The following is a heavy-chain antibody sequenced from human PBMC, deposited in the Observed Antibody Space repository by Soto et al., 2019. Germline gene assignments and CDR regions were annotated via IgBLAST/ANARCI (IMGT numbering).Heavy chain of an antibody. CDR2: IYYSGST. Sequence: SETLSLTCTVSGGSISSGGYYWSWIRQHPGKGLEWNGYIYYSGSTYYNPSLKSRVTISVDTSKNQFSLKLSSVTAADTAVYYCARYSYDQDYFDYWGQGTLVTVSS. CDR3: ARYSYDQDYFDY. J-gene: IGHJ4*02. CDR1: GGSISSGGYY. D-gene: IGHD5-18*01. V-gene: IGHV4-31*03.